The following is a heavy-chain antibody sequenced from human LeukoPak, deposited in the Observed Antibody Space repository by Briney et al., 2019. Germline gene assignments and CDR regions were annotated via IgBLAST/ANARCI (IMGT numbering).Heavy chain of an antibody. CDR1: GYTLTELS. CDR2: IDPNSGGT. Sequence: ASVKVSCKVSGYTLTELSMHWVRQAPGQGLEWMGRIDPNSGGTKYAQEFQVRVTVTRDTSINTVYMELSGLRSDDTAVYFCARVPGPYTTSRFDYWGQGTLLTVSS. CDR3: ARVPGPYTTSRFDY. D-gene: IGHD6-13*01. V-gene: IGHV1-2*02. J-gene: IGHJ4*02.